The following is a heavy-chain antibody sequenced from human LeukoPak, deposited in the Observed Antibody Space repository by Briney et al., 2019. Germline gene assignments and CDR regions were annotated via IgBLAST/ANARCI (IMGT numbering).Heavy chain of an antibody. J-gene: IGHJ6*03. D-gene: IGHD5-24*01. CDR2: MNQGGSQR. V-gene: IGHV3-7*03. Sequence: GGSLRLSCTASGFTFSRSWMSWVRQAPGRGLEWVASMNQGGSQRYYVDSVKGRFTISRDNAKNSLYLQMNSLRDEDTALYFCARVATLHSFYMDVWGKGTTVTISS. CDR3: ARVATLHSFYMDV. CDR1: GFTFSRSW.